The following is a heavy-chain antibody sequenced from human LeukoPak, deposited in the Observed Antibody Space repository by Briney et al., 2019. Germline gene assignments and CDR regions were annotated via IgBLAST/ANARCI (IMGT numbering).Heavy chain of an antibody. D-gene: IGHD6-13*01. V-gene: IGHV4-39*07. CDR1: GGSISSSSYY. J-gene: IGHJ4*02. Sequence: SETLSLTCTVSGGSISSSSYYWGWIRQPPGKGLEWIGSIFYSGSTYYNPSLKSRVTISVDTSKNQFSLKLSSVTAADTAVYYCARGGAAAGYFDYWGQGTLVTVSS. CDR2: IFYSGST. CDR3: ARGGAAAGYFDY.